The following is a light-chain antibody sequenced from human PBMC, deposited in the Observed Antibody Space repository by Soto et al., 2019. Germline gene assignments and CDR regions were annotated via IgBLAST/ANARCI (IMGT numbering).Light chain of an antibody. Sequence: EIVVTQSPATLSVSPGERATLSCRASQSVGNNFAWYQQKPGQAPRLLIFATSTRATGVPAWFSGSGSGTEFTLTISSLQSEDFAGYCCQRYGDWPRSFGGGAKVGIE. V-gene: IGKV3-15*01. CDR3: QRYGDWPRS. CDR2: ATS. CDR1: QSVGNN. J-gene: IGKJ4*01.